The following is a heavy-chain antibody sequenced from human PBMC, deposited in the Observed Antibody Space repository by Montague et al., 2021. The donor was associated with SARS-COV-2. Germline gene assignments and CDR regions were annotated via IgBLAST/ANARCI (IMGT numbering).Heavy chain of an antibody. J-gene: IGHJ4*02. Sequence: SETLSLTCAVYGGSFSGYYWTWIRQSPGKGLVWFAEINHSGTTNNNFNPPLRSRVITSVDSSKSQFLLKLSSVTAADAGVYYCARWDPQTVTLIGLRGKSASDYWGQGTLVTVSS. CDR2: INHSGTTNN. CDR1: GGSFSGYY. CDR3: ARWDPQTVTLIGLRGKSASDY. D-gene: IGHD4-23*01. V-gene: IGHV4-34*01.